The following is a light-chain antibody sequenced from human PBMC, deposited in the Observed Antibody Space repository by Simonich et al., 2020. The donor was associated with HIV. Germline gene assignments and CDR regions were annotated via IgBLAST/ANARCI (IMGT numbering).Light chain of an antibody. Sequence: DIVMTQSPLSLPVPPGEPASISCRCSQSLLYSNGYNYLDWYLQKPGQSPQLRIYLGSTRASGVPDRFSGSGSGTDFTLKISRVEAEDVGVYYCMQVLQTPYTFGQGTKLEIK. CDR2: LGS. V-gene: IGKV2-28*01. CDR3: MQVLQTPYT. CDR1: QSLLYSNGYNY. J-gene: IGKJ2*01.